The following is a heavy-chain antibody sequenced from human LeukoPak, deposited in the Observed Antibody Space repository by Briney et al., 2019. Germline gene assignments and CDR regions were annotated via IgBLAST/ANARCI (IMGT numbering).Heavy chain of an antibody. CDR1: GGSISSYY. CDR2: IYTSGST. V-gene: IGHV4-4*07. D-gene: IGHD3-10*01. Sequence: SETLSLTCTVSGGSISSYYWSWIRQPAGKGLEWIGRIYTSGSTNYNPSLKSRVTMSVDTSKNQFSLKLSSVTAADTAVYYCSXXXXXARGIGDYYYYYMDVWGKGTTVTISS. CDR3: SXXXXXARGIGDYYYYYMDV. J-gene: IGHJ6*03.